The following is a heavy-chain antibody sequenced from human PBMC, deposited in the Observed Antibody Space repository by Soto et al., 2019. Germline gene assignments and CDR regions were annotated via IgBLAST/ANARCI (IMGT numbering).Heavy chain of an antibody. D-gene: IGHD3-16*01. CDR1: GFSFSVFA. Sequence: EVDLLESGGGLAQTGGSRRLSCAASGFSFSVFAMTWVRQAPWKGLEWVSRISGRGGSTYYADSVKGRCTISRDNYKNRLNRQMNSLRGEDTAVNYCAKDWSGGASDVWGQGTMV. V-gene: IGHV3-23*01. J-gene: IGHJ3*01. CDR2: ISGRGGST. CDR3: AKDWSGGASDV.